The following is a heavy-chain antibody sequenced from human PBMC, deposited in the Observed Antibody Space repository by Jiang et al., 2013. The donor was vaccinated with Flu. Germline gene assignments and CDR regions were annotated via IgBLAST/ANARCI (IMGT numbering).Heavy chain of an antibody. J-gene: IGHJ4*02. Sequence: SLTCSISGDGVSTNSAAWNWIRQSPSRGLEWLGRTYYRSQWYSDYAPSLKSRITINPDTSENQFSLQLNSVTPEDTAVYFCARALPLKAGGFDYWGQGTPVTVPS. D-gene: IGHD3-16*01. V-gene: IGHV6-1*01. CDR1: GDGVSTNSAA. CDR3: ARALPLKAGGFDY. CDR2: TYYRSQWYS.